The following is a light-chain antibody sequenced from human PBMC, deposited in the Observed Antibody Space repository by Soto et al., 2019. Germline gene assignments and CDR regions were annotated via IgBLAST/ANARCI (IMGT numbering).Light chain of an antibody. V-gene: IGKV3-20*01. Sequence: ISMTQSPPTLSVSPGGRVTLSCEASETISADLAWYHHRPGQAPRLLIYAASTRATGIPDRFSGSGSGTDFTLTISRLEPEDFAVYFCQLYGSSPPRYTFGQGTKLEIK. CDR1: ETISAD. CDR2: AAS. CDR3: QLYGSSPPRYT. J-gene: IGKJ2*01.